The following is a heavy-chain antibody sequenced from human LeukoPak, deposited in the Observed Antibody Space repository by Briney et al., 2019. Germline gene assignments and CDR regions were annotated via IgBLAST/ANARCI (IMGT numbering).Heavy chain of an antibody. V-gene: IGHV4-39*01. Sequence: SETLSLTCTVSGGSISSSNYYWGCIRQPPGKGLECIGSIYYSGSTFYNPSLKSRVTISVDTSKNQFSLRLSSVTAADTAVYYCVRILVGATDSWDQGTLVTVSS. CDR3: VRILVGATDS. CDR1: GGSISSSNYY. D-gene: IGHD1-26*01. CDR2: IYYSGST. J-gene: IGHJ4*02.